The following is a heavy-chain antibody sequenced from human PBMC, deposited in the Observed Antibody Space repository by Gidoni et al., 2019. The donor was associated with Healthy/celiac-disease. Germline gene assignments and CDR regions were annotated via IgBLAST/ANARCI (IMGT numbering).Heavy chain of an antibody. CDR3: ASYLGYCSSTSCYTDPYYFDY. CDR2: IIPIFGTA. Sequence: QVQPVQPGAEVKEPGSSVKVSCKAAGGTFRSYAISWVRQAPGQGLEWMGGIIPIFGTANYAQKFQGRVTITADESTSTAYMELSSLRSEDTAVYYCASYLGYCSSTSCYTDPYYFDYWGQGTLVTVSS. V-gene: IGHV1-69*01. CDR1: GGTFRSYA. D-gene: IGHD2-2*02. J-gene: IGHJ4*02.